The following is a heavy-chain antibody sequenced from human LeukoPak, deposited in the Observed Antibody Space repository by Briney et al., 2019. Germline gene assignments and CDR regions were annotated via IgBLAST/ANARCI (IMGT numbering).Heavy chain of an antibody. Sequence: ASVKVSCKASGYTFIGYYMHWVRQAPGQGLEWMGWINPNSGGTNYAQKFQGRVTMTRDTSISTAYMELSRLRFDDTAVYYCARFGPLVDAFDIWGQGTMVTVSS. CDR1: GYTFIGYY. CDR2: INPNSGGT. V-gene: IGHV1-2*02. D-gene: IGHD2-8*02. CDR3: ARFGPLVDAFDI. J-gene: IGHJ3*02.